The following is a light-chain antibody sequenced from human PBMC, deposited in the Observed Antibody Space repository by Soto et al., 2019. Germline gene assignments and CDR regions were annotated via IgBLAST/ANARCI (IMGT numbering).Light chain of an antibody. CDR3: HQSYGT. CDR1: QSISSY. V-gene: IGKV1-39*01. CDR2: AAS. J-gene: IGKJ3*01. Sequence: DIQMTQSPSSLSASVGDRVTITCRASQSISSYLNWYQQKPGKAPKLLIYAASSLQSGVPSRFSGSGSCTDFTLTISSLQPEDFETYYCHQSYGTFGPGTKVDIK.